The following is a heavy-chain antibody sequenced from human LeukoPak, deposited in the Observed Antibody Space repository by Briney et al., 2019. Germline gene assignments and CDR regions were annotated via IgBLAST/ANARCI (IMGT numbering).Heavy chain of an antibody. V-gene: IGHV3-9*01. J-gene: IGHJ4*02. CDR3: AKDKVLYYGSGSFDY. D-gene: IGHD3-10*01. Sequence: GGSLRLSCAASGFTFSNSAMNWVRQAPGKGLEWVSGISWNSGSIGYADSVKGRFTISRDNAKNSLYLQMNSLRAEDTALYYCAKDKVLYYGSGSFDYWGQGTLVTVSS. CDR1: GFTFSNSA. CDR2: ISWNSGSI.